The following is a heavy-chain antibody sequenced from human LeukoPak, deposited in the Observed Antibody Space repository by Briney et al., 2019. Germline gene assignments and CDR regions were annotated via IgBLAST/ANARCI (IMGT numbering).Heavy chain of an antibody. CDR2: ISYDGGKR. CDR1: GFSFTTYG. CDR3: AKGLRWFGNFYFNFFDH. D-gene: IGHD3-10*01. V-gene: IGHV3-30*18. J-gene: IGHJ4*02. Sequence: PGGSLRLSCSTSGFSFTTYGMNWVRQAPGKGLEWVAFISYDGGKRYFADSVKGRFSISRDNSASALFLDMDSLRTEDTAVYFCAKGLRWFGNFYFNFFDHWGQGILVTVSS.